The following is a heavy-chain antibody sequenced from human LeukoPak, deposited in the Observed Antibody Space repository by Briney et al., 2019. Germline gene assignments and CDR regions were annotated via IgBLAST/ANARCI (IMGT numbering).Heavy chain of an antibody. CDR3: ASRKLGNDY. V-gene: IGHV4-59*01. CDR2: IYYTGT. J-gene: IGHJ4*02. Sequence: SETLSLTCAVYGGSFSGYYWSWIRQSPGKGLEWIGYIYYTGTSYNPSLKSRVPISADTSKNQFSLKLISVTAADTAVYYCASRKLGNDYWGQGTLVTVSS. D-gene: IGHD7-27*01. CDR1: GGSFSGYY.